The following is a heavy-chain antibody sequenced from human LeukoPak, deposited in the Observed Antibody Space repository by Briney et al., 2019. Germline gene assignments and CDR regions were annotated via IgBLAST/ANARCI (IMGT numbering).Heavy chain of an antibody. Sequence: PSETLSLTCAVYGGSFSGYYWSWIRQPPGKGLEWIGEINHSGSTNYNPSLKSRVTISVDTSKNQFSLKLSSVTAADTAVCYCARGDGYNYAVDYWGQGTLVTVSS. CDR2: INHSGST. J-gene: IGHJ4*02. D-gene: IGHD5-24*01. V-gene: IGHV4-34*01. CDR1: GGSFSGYY. CDR3: ARGDGYNYAVDY.